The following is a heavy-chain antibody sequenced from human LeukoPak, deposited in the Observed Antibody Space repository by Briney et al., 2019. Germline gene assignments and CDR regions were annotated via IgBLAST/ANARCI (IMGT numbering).Heavy chain of an antibody. J-gene: IGHJ4*02. CDR1: GGSISGGSYY. D-gene: IGHD3-3*02. Sequence: SETLSLTCTVSGGSISGGSYYWSWIRQPAGKGLEWIRRIYTSGSANYSPSLKSRVTISVDTSKNQFSLKLSSVTAADTAVYYCARERADFHFWSGYYDYWAQGTQVTVSS. V-gene: IGHV4-61*02. CDR3: ARERADFHFWSGYYDY. CDR2: IYTSGSA.